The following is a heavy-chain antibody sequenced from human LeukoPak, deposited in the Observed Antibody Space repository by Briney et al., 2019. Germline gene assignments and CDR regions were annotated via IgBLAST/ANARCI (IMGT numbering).Heavy chain of an antibody. CDR3: TRDHHDPPSGSYSYY. J-gene: IGHJ4*02. D-gene: IGHD1-26*01. CDR2: FDPEDGET. Sequence: ASVKVSCKVSGYTLTELSMHWVRQAPGKGLEWMGGFDPEDGETIYAQKFQGRVTMTEDTSTDTAYMELSSLRSEDTAVYYCTRDHHDPPSGSYSYYRGQGTLVTVSS. V-gene: IGHV1-24*01. CDR1: GYTLTELS.